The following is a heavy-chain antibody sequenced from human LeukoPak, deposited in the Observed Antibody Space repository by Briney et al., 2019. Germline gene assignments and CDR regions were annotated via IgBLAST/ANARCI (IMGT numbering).Heavy chain of an antibody. J-gene: IGHJ4*02. V-gene: IGHV3-30*02. D-gene: IGHD5-18*01. CDR2: IRYDGSNK. Sequence: GGSLRLSCAASGFTFSSYGMHWVRQAPGKGLEWVAFIRYDGSNKYYADSVKGRFTISRDNSKNTLYLQMNSLRAEDTAVYYCAKHKPRGYSYGYVYWGQGTLVTVSS. CDR1: GFTFSSYG. CDR3: AKHKPRGYSYGYVY.